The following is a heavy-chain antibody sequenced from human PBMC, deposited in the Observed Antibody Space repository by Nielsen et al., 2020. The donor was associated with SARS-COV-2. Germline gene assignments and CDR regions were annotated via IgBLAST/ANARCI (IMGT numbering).Heavy chain of an antibody. CDR2: ISYDGSNK. D-gene: IGHD3-22*01. Sequence: GGSLRLSCAASGFTFSSYAMHWVRQAPGKGLEWVAVISYDGSNKYYADSVKGRFTISRDNSKNTLYLQMNSLRAEDTAVYYCARSGYYYDSSGYHGSAFDIWGQGTMVPVSS. CDR3: ARSGYYYDSSGYHGSAFDI. CDR1: GFTFSSYA. V-gene: IGHV3-30*04. J-gene: IGHJ3*02.